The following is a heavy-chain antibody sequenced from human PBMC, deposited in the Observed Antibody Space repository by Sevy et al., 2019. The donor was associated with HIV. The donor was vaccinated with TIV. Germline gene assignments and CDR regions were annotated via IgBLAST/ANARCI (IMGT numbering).Heavy chain of an antibody. V-gene: IGHV4-39*01. J-gene: IGHJ5*02. CDR2: IYYSGST. D-gene: IGHD3-3*01. Sequence: SETLSLTCTVSGGSISSSSYYWGWIRQPPGKGLEWIGSIYYSGSTYYNPSLKSRVTISVDTSKNQFSLKLSSVTAADTAVYYCPSHDKYLTGPRVLEWFTWFDPWGQGTLVTVSS. CDR3: PSHDKYLTGPRVLEWFTWFDP. CDR1: GGSISSSSYY.